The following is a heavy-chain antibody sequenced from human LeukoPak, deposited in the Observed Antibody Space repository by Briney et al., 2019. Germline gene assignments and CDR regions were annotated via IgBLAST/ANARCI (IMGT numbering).Heavy chain of an antibody. CDR3: ARDLWCGADCYGTFDI. D-gene: IGHD2-21*02. Sequence: PGGSLRLSCSASGFTFSSSAMHWVRQAPGKGLEYVSGISRNGGNTYYADSVKGRFTISRDNSKNTMYLQMSSLRAEDTAVYYCARDLWCGADCYGTFDIWGLGTMVSVSS. CDR1: GFTFSSSA. CDR2: ISRNGGNT. V-gene: IGHV3-64D*06. J-gene: IGHJ3*02.